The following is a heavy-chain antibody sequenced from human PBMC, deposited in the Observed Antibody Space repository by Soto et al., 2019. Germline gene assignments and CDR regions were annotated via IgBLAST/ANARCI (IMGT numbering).Heavy chain of an antibody. Sequence: EVQLLESGGGSVQPGGSLRLSCTASGFTFSTYDMSWVRQAPGKGLQWVSSISDSGNTTYYADSVKGRFTISRDNSKSTLYVQMNSLRVEDTAVYYCAKVRGYGDYENWFDPWGQGTLVTVSS. CDR1: GFTFSTYD. D-gene: IGHD4-17*01. J-gene: IGHJ5*02. V-gene: IGHV3-23*01. CDR2: ISDSGNTT. CDR3: AKVRGYGDYENWFDP.